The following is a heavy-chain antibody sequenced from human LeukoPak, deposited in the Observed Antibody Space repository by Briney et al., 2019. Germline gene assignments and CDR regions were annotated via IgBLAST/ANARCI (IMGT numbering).Heavy chain of an antibody. Sequence: GGSLRLSCAASGFTVSSNYMSWVRQAPGKGLEWVSVISYNSVYTNYADSVKGRFTMSRDNSKNTHYLQMNSLRAEDTAVYYCVKGSLERTPTTGYFDYWGQGTLVTVSS. CDR2: ISYNSVYT. J-gene: IGHJ4*02. D-gene: IGHD1-14*01. V-gene: IGHV3-53*01. CDR3: VKGSLERTPTTGYFDY. CDR1: GFTVSSNY.